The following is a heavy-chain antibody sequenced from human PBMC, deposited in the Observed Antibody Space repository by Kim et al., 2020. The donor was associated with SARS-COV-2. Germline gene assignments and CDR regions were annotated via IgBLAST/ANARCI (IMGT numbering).Heavy chain of an antibody. D-gene: IGHD4-4*01. CDR3: ARETVIAANYYGMEV. CDR2: ISNYNGNT. J-gene: IGHJ6*02. V-gene: IGHV1-18*01. Sequence: ASVKVSCKASGNIFTTYGISWVRQAPGQGLEWMGRISNYNGNTNYAQKLHDRFTMTTDTSTSTAYMELRSLRSDDTAVYYCARETVIAANYYGMEVGGQG. CDR1: GNIFTTYG.